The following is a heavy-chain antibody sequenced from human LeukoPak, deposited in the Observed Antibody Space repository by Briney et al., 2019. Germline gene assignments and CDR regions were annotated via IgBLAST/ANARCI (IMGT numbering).Heavy chain of an antibody. V-gene: IGHV3-23*01. CDR2: ISGSGGST. CDR1: GFTFSSYA. Sequence: GGSLRLSCAASGFTFSSYAMSWVRQAPGKGLEWVSAISGSGGSTYYADSVKGRFTISRDNSKNTLYLQMNSLRAEDTAVYYCAKDPNSIVVVPAANDYWGQGTLVTVSS. CDR3: AKDPNSIVVVPAANDY. J-gene: IGHJ4*02. D-gene: IGHD2-2*01.